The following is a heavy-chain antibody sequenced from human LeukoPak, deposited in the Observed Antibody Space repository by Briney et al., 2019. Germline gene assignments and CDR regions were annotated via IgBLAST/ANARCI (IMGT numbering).Heavy chain of an antibody. CDR1: GYTLTELS. D-gene: IGHD2-21*02. CDR2: FDPEDGET. Sequence: ASVKVSCKVSGYTLTELSMHWVRQAPGKGLEWMGGFDPEDGETIYAQKFQGRVTMTEDTSTDTAYMELSSLRSEDTAVYYCATPIVVVTPDAFDIWGQGTMVTVSS. CDR3: ATPIVVVTPDAFDI. J-gene: IGHJ3*02. V-gene: IGHV1-24*01.